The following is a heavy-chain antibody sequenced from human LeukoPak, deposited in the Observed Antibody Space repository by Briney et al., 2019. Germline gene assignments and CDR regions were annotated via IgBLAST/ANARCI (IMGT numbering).Heavy chain of an antibody. J-gene: IGHJ4*02. CDR1: DDSISNDY. Sequence: SETLSLTCTVSDDSISNDYWSWIRQPPGKGLEWIGYIYYSGSTNYNPSLKSRVTISVDTSKNQFSLKLSSVTAADTAVYYCARGTRTRGYSSFDYWGQGTLVTVSS. V-gene: IGHV4-59*01. D-gene: IGHD5-18*01. CDR2: IYYSGST. CDR3: ARGTRTRGYSSFDY.